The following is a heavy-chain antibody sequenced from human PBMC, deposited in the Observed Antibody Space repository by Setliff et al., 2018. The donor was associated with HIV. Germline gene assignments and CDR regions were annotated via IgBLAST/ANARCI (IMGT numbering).Heavy chain of an antibody. CDR3: ARHRGSYLDHLDV. J-gene: IGHJ3*01. CDR2: VYYSGSV. Sequence: SETLSLTCSVSGGTLSSRDYNWGWIRQPPGKGLEWIGCVYYSGSVNCNPSLKSRVTMSVDTSKNQFTLNLNAVTAADTAVYYCARHRGSYLDHLDVWGRGTMVTVS. CDR1: GGTLSSRDYN. D-gene: IGHD1-26*01. V-gene: IGHV4-39*01.